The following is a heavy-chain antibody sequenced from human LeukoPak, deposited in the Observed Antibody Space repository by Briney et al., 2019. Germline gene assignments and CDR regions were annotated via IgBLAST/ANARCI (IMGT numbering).Heavy chain of an antibody. V-gene: IGHV3-23*01. CDR3: AKIDVVVPAAGSGMDA. D-gene: IGHD2-2*01. CDR2: ISGSSGST. J-gene: IGHJ6*02. Sequence: GGSLRLSCAASGFTFSSYAMSWVRQAPGKGLEWVSSISGSSGSTYYADSVKGRFTISRDNSKNTLYLQMNSLRAEDTAVYFCAKIDVVVPAAGSGMDAWGQGTTVTVSS. CDR1: GFTFSSYA.